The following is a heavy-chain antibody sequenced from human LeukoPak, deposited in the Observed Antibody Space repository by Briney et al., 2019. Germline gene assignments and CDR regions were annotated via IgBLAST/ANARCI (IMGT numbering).Heavy chain of an antibody. Sequence: SETLSLTCTVSGGSISSYYWSWIRQPPGKGLEWIGYIYYSGSTNYNPSLKSRVTISVDTSKNQFSLKLSSVTAADTAVYYCARVSGSSETEYFDYWGQGTLVTVSS. CDR3: ARVSGSSETEYFDY. V-gene: IGHV4-59*01. J-gene: IGHJ4*02. D-gene: IGHD3-10*01. CDR2: IYYSGST. CDR1: GGSISSYY.